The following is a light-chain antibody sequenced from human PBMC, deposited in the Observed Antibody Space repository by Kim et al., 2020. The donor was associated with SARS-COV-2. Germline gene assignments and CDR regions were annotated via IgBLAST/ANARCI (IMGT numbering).Light chain of an antibody. CDR3: QQYGSSPRT. Sequence: EIVLTQSPGTLSLSPGERATLSCRASQSVSSSYLAWYQQKPGQAPWLLIYNASNRATGIPDRFSGSGSGTDFTLTISRVEPEDFAVYYCQQYGSSPRTFGQGTKVDIK. V-gene: IGKV3-20*01. CDR2: NAS. CDR1: QSVSSSY. J-gene: IGKJ1*01.